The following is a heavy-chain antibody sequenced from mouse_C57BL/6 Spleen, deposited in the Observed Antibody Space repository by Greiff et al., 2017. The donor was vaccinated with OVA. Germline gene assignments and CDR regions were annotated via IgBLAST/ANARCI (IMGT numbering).Heavy chain of an antibody. CDR1: GYTFTDYN. CDR3: ARHYYGTWYFDV. Sequence: EVQLVESGPELVKPGASVKIPCKASGYTFTDYNMDWVKQSHGKSLEWIGDINPNNGGTIYNQKFKGKATLTVDKSSSTAYMELRSLTSEDTAVYYCARHYYGTWYFDVWGTGTTVTVSS. J-gene: IGHJ1*03. CDR2: INPNNGGT. D-gene: IGHD1-1*01. V-gene: IGHV1-18*01.